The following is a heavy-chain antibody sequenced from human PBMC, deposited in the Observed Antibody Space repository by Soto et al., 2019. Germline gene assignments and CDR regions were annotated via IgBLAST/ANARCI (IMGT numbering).Heavy chain of an antibody. V-gene: IGHV4-31*11. CDR1: GGSISSGGYS. Sequence: PSETLSLTCAVSGGSISSGGYSWSWIRQPPGKGLEWIGYIYYSGSTYYNPSLKSRVTISVDTSKNQFSLKLSSVTAADTAVYYCARGGYYDSSGYPVLYWGQGTLVTVSS. J-gene: IGHJ4*02. CDR3: ARGGYYDSSGYPVLY. CDR2: IYYSGST. D-gene: IGHD3-22*01.